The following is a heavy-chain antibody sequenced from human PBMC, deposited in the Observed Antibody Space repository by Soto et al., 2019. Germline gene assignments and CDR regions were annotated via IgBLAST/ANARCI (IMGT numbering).Heavy chain of an antibody. Sequence: EVQLLESGGGLVQPGGSLRLSCEASGFTFSTYAMSWVRQAPGKGLEWVSGVSGGGSMTYYADSVKGRFTISRDNSRNTLYLQMNGLRAEDTAGYYCASLTSDYFVSPPYGMDVWGQGTTVTVSS. CDR3: ASLTSDYFVSPPYGMDV. D-gene: IGHD6-25*01. CDR2: VSGGGSMT. V-gene: IGHV3-23*01. CDR1: GFTFSTYA. J-gene: IGHJ6*02.